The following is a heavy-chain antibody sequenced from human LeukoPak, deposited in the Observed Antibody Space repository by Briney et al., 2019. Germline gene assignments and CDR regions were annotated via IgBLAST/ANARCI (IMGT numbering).Heavy chain of an antibody. CDR2: ISGSGGST. J-gene: IGHJ6*04. D-gene: IGHD2-2*01. Sequence: PGGSLRLSCAASGFTFSNYAMIWVRQAPGKGLEWVSGISGSGGSTYYADSVEGHFTISRDNSKNTLSLQMNSLRVDDTAVYYCAKNRGISSTSSLDVWGKGTTVTVSS. CDR1: GFTFSNYA. V-gene: IGHV3-23*01. CDR3: AKNRGISSTSSLDV.